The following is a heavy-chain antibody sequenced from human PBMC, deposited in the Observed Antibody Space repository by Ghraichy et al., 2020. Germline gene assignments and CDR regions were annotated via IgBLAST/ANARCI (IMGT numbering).Heavy chain of an antibody. J-gene: IGHJ5*02. CDR2: ISGSGGHT. CDR3: AKGYSSSWNEGKNWFDP. V-gene: IGHV3-23*01. D-gene: IGHD6-13*01. CDR1: GFTFNSYA. Sequence: GESLNISCVASGFTFNSYAMNWVRQAPGKGLEWVSGISGSGGHTYYADSVKGRFTITRDTTKNTVYLQVNSLRAEDTAIYYCAKGYSSSWNEGKNWFDPWGQGTLVTVSS.